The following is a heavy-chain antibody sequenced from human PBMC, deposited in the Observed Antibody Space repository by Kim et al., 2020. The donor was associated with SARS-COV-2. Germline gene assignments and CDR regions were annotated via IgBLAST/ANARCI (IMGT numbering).Heavy chain of an antibody. D-gene: IGHD6-19*01. V-gene: IGHV1-2*04. CDR1: GYTFTGYY. CDR2: INPNSGGT. CDR3: ARDSSGWSYYGMDV. J-gene: IGHJ6*02. Sequence: ASVKVSCKASGYTFTGYYMHWVRQAPGQGLEWMGWINPNSGGTNYAQKFQGWVTMTRDTSISTAYMELSRLRSDDTAVYYCARDSSGWSYYGMDVWGQGTTVTVSS.